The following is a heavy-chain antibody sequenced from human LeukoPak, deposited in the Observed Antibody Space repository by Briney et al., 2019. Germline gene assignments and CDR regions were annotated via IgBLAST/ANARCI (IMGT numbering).Heavy chain of an antibody. Sequence: PGGSLRLSCAGSGFSFSTYSMNWVRQAPGKGLEWVSSITSSSDHIYYADSVKGRFTISRDNAKNSLYLQMNSLRAEDTAVYYCAREGWLLKLDYWGQGTLVTVSS. CDR3: AREGWLLKLDY. CDR2: ITSSSDHI. J-gene: IGHJ4*02. D-gene: IGHD5-12*01. V-gene: IGHV3-21*01. CDR1: GFSFSTYS.